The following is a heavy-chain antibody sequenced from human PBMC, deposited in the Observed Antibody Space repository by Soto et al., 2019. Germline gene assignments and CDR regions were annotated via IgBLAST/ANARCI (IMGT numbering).Heavy chain of an antibody. D-gene: IGHD5-12*01. Sequence: QVQLVQSGAEVKKPGASVTVSCKASGYTFSDYYLHWVRQAPGQGPGWMGRINPNSGDAKFAQKFQGRVTMTRHKSVRTAFMELNWLKSDDTAVYYCARESGGATAALDYYYFYMDVWGKGTAVTVSS. CDR2: INPNSGDA. CDR3: ARESGGATAALDYYYFYMDV. J-gene: IGHJ6*03. CDR1: GYTFSDYY. V-gene: IGHV1-2*06.